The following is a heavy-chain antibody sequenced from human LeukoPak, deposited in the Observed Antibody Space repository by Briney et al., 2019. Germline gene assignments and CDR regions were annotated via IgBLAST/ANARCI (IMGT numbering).Heavy chain of an antibody. V-gene: IGHV3-23*01. J-gene: IGHJ6*03. D-gene: IGHD3-9*01. Sequence: TGGSLRLSCAASGFTFSSYAMSWVRQAPGKGLEWVSAISGSGGSTYYADSVKGRFTISRDNAKNSLYLQMNSLRAEDTAVYYCARGGFDWLLFNYYYYMDVWGKGTTVTIS. CDR2: ISGSGGST. CDR3: ARGGFDWLLFNYYYYMDV. CDR1: GFTFSSYA.